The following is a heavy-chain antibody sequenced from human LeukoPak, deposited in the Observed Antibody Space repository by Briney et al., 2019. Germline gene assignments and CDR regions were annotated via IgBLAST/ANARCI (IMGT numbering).Heavy chain of an antibody. D-gene: IGHD1-7*01. CDR2: INHSGST. CDR1: GGSFSGYY. J-gene: IGHJ3*02. V-gene: IGHV4-34*01. CDR3: ARGCNWNYPRGAFDI. Sequence: PSGTLSLTCAVYGGSFSGYYWSWIRQPPGKGLEWIGEINHSGSTNYNPSLKSRVTISVDTSKNQFSLKLSSVTAADTAVYYCARGCNWNYPRGAFDIWGQGTMVTVSS.